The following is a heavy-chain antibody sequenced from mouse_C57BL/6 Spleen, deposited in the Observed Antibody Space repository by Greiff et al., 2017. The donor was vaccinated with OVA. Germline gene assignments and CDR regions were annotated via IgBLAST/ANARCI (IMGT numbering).Heavy chain of an antibody. D-gene: IGHD2-4*01. CDR1: GYAFTNYL. J-gene: IGHJ4*01. V-gene: IGHV1-54*01. CDR3: ARGLGGYAMDY. Sequence: QVQLQQSGAELVRPGTSVKVSCKASGYAFTNYLIEWVKQRPGQGLEWIGVINPGSGGTNYNEKFKGKATLTADKSSSTAYMQLSSLTSEDSAVYFCARGLGGYAMDYWGQGTAGTVSS. CDR2: INPGSGGT.